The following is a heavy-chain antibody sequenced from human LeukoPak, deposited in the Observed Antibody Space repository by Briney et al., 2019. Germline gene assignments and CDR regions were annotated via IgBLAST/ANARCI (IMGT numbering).Heavy chain of an antibody. J-gene: IGHJ6*03. V-gene: IGHV4-30-4*08. Sequence: SETLSLTCTVSGGSISSGDYYWSWIRQPPGKGLEWIGYIYYSGSTYYNPSLKSRVTISVDTSKNQLSLKLSSVTAADTAVYYCARNNYYYYYYMDVWGKGTTVTVSS. D-gene: IGHD1-14*01. CDR1: GGSISSGDYY. CDR3: ARNNYYYYYYMDV. CDR2: IYYSGST.